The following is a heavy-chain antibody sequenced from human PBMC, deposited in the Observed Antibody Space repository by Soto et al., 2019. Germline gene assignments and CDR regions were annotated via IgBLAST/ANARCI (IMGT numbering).Heavy chain of an antibody. CDR3: ARDVSRGHDYGYSNPYFDY. D-gene: IGHD4-17*01. CDR2: IIPILGIA. J-gene: IGHJ4*02. CDR1: GGTFSSYT. V-gene: IGHV1-69*08. Sequence: QVQLVQSGAEVKKPGSSVKVSCKASGGTFSSYTISWVRQAPGQGLEWMGRIIPILGIANYAQKFQGRVTITADKSTSTAYMELSSLRSEDTAVYYCARDVSRGHDYGYSNPYFDYWGQGTLVTVSS.